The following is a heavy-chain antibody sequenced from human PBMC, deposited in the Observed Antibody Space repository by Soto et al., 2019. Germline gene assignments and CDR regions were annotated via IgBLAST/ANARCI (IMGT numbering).Heavy chain of an antibody. CDR2: IYYSGST. J-gene: IGHJ3*01. CDR3: ARNQGLGYRTGGSCCSGAFDV. Sequence: SETLSLTCTVSGGSISSGDYYWSWIRQHPGKGLEWIGYIYYSGSTYYNPSLKSRVTISADTSKNQFSLKLSSVTAADTAVYYCARNQGLGYRTGGSCCSGAFDVWGQGTMVTVSS. D-gene: IGHD2-15*01. CDR1: GGSISSGDYY. V-gene: IGHV4-31*03.